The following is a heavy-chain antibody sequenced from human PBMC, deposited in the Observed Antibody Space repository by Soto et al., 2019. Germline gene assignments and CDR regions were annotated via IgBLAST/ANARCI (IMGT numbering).Heavy chain of an antibody. D-gene: IGHD5-12*01. CDR2: IIPIFGTA. V-gene: IGHV1-69*01. J-gene: IGHJ6*02. CDR3: AARPYSGVYYYGMDV. CDR1: GGTFSSYA. Sequence: QVQLVQSGAEVKKPGSSVKVSCKASGGTFSSYAISWVRQAPGQGLEWMGGIIPIFGTANYAQKFQGRVTITADESTSTAYMELSSLSSEDTAVYYCAARPYSGVYYYGMDVWVQETKVTVSS.